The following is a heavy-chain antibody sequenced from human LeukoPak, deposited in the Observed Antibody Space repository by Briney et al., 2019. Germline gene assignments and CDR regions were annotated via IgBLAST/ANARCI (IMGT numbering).Heavy chain of an antibody. V-gene: IGHV1-2*02. CDR2: INPNSGGT. CDR3: AYYDSSGYYSNSPEY. CDR1: GYTFTGYY. Sequence: ASVKVSCKASGYTFTGYYIHWVRQAPGQGLEWMGWINPNSGGTNYAQKFQGRVTMTRDTSISTAYLELTRLRSDDTAVYYCAYYDSSGYYSNSPEYWGQGTLVTVSS. D-gene: IGHD3-22*01. J-gene: IGHJ4*02.